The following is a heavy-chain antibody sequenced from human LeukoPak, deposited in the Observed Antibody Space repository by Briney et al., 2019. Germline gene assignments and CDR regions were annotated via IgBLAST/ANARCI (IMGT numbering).Heavy chain of an antibody. V-gene: IGHV4-30-4*01. Sequence: PSETLSLTSTVSGGSISSGDYYWSWIRQPPGKGLEWIGYIYYSGSTYYNPSLKSRVTISVDTSKNQFSLKLSSVTAADTAVYYCTRGGLYYYDSSGYYVFDYWGQGTLVTVSS. CDR2: IYYSGST. J-gene: IGHJ4*02. D-gene: IGHD3-22*01. CDR3: TRGGLYYYDSSGYYVFDY. CDR1: GGSISSGDYY.